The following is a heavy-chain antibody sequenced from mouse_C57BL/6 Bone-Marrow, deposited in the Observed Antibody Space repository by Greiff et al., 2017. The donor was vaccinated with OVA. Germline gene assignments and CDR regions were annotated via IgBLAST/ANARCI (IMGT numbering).Heavy chain of an antibody. J-gene: IGHJ1*03. CDR3: ARHYGNYEWYFDV. D-gene: IGHD2-1*01. CDR2: ISNGGGST. CDR1: GFTFSDYY. V-gene: IGHV5-12*01. Sequence: EVKVEESGGGLVQPGGSLKLSCAASGFTFSDYYMYWVRQTPEKRLEWVAYISNGGGSTYYPDTVKGRFTISRDNAKNTLYLQMSRLKSEDTAMYYCARHYGNYEWYFDVWGTGTTVTVSS.